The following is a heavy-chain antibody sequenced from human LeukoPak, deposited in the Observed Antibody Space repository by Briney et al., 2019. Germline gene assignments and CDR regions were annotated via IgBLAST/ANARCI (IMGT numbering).Heavy chain of an antibody. CDR1: GVSFNTYY. CDR2: INHIGST. V-gene: IGHV4-34*01. CDR3: ARVGYPTQRRVLSAVTVPTAGAFDI. D-gene: IGHD2-21*02. J-gene: IGHJ3*02. Sequence: SETLSLTCAVYGVSFNTYYWTWLRQPPGKGLEWIGEINHIGSTKYSLSLESRVTISVDTSKNQFSLRLTSVTAADTAVYYCARVGYPTQRRVLSAVTVPTAGAFDIWGQGTLVTVSS.